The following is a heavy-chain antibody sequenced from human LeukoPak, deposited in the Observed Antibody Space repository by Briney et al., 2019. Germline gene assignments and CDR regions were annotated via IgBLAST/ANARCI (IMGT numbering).Heavy chain of an antibody. J-gene: IGHJ4*02. CDR1: GGTFSSYA. CDR2: IIPIFGTA. V-gene: IGHV1-69*01. D-gene: IGHD6-19*01. CDR3: ARGRMAGTYVFDY. Sequence: ASVKVSCKASGGTFSSYAISWVRQAPGQGLEWMGGIIPIFGTANYAQKFQGRVTITADESTSTAYMELSSLRSEDTAVYYCARGRMAGTYVFDYWGQGTLVTVSS.